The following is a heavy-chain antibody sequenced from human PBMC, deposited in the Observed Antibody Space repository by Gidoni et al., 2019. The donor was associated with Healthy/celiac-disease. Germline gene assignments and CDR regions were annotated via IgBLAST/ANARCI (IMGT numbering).Heavy chain of an antibody. CDR3: ATLLTYYYDSSGYQPFDY. Sequence: QVQLVQSGAEVKKPGASVKVSCTVSGYTLTELSMHWVRQAPGKGLEWMGGFDPEDGETIYAQKFQGRVTMTEDTSTDTAYMELSSLRSEDTAVYYCATLLTYYYDSSGYQPFDYWGQGTLVTVSS. CDR1: GYTLTELS. CDR2: FDPEDGET. V-gene: IGHV1-24*01. D-gene: IGHD3-22*01. J-gene: IGHJ4*02.